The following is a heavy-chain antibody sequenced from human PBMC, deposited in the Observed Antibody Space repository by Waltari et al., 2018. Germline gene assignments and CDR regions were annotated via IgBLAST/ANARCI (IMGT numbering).Heavy chain of an antibody. D-gene: IGHD6-13*01. J-gene: IGHJ4*02. CDR2: IYTSGST. CDR1: GFTFDDYA. V-gene: IGHV4-4*08. Sequence: VQLVESGGGLVQPGRSLRLSCAASGFTFDDYAMHWVRQAPGKGLEWIGRIYTSGSTNYNPSLKSRVTISVDTSKNQFSLKLSSVTAADTAVYYCARSNIAAAGDPENWGQGTLVTVSS. CDR3: ARSNIAAAGDPEN.